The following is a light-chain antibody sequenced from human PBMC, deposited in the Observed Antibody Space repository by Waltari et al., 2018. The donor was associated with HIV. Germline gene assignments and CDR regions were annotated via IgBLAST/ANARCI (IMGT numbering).Light chain of an antibody. V-gene: IGKV1-NL1*01. CDR2: AAS. CDR3: QHYYTTPLT. Sequence: DIQMTQSPSSLSASVGDRVTITCRASQDIANSLAWYQHKPGKAPKVLLFAASRLHSGVPSMFSGSGSGTDYTLTISNLQPEDFASYYCQHYYTTPLTFGQGTRLEIK. J-gene: IGKJ5*01. CDR1: QDIANS.